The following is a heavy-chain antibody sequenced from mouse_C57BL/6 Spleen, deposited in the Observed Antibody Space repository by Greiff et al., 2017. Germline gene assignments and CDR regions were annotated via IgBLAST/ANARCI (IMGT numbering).Heavy chain of an antibody. CDR3: ARGDYGYSAWFAY. D-gene: IGHD2-2*01. CDR2: ISSGSSTI. CDR1: GFTFSDYG. J-gene: IGHJ3*01. Sequence: EVQLVESGGGLVKPGGSLKLSCAASGFTFSDYGMHWVRQAPEKGLEWVAYISSGSSTIYYADTVKGRFTISRDNAKNTLFLQMTSLRSEDTAMYYCARGDYGYSAWFAYWGQGTLVTVSA. V-gene: IGHV5-17*01.